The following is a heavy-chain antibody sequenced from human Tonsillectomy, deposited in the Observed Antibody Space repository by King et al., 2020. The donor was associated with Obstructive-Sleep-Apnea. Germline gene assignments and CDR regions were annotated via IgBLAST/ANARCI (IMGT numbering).Heavy chain of an antibody. D-gene: IGHD4-17*01. CDR2: LRSKPNRYAT. Sequence: QLVQSGGGLVQPGGSLKLSCAASGFTFSGSAIHWVRQASGKGLEWVGRLRSKPNRYATAYDASVKGRFTISRDDSKNTAYLQMNSLKTEDTAVYYCSSYDYGDWDYFDYWGQGTLVTVSS. V-gene: IGHV3-73*01. CDR1: GFTFSGSA. CDR3: SSYDYGDWDYFDY. J-gene: IGHJ4*02.